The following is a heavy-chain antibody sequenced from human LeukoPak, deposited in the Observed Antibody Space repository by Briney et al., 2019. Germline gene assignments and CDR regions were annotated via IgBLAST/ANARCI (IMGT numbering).Heavy chain of an antibody. J-gene: IGHJ4*02. V-gene: IGHV3-30-3*01. D-gene: IGHD5-18*01. CDR2: ISYDGSNK. CDR3: ARARTPDTAMAPFDY. CDR1: GFTFSSYA. Sequence: GGSLRLSCAASGFTFSSYAMHWVRQAPGKGLEWVAVISYDGSNKYYADSVKGRFTISRDNSKNTLYLQMNSLRAEDTAVYYCARARTPDTAMAPFDYWGQGTLVTVSS.